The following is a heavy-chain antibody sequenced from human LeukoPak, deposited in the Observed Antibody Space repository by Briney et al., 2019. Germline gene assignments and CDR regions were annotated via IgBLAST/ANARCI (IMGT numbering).Heavy chain of an antibody. CDR2: ISAYNGNT. D-gene: IGHD6-6*01. CDR1: GYSFTSYY. CDR3: ARGLGYSSSSGRDY. V-gene: IGHV1-18*04. Sequence: ASVKVSCKASGYSFTSYYMHWVRQARGQGLEWMGWISAYNGNTNYAQKLQGRVTMTTDTSTSTAYMELRSLRSDDTAVYYCARGLGYSSSSGRDYWGQGTLVTVSS. J-gene: IGHJ4*02.